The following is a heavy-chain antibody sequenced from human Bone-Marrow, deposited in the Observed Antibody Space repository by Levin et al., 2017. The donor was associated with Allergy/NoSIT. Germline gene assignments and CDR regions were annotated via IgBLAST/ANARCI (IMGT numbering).Heavy chain of an antibody. V-gene: IGHV3-7*01. CDR1: GFTFSSYW. J-gene: IGHJ4*02. Sequence: PGGSLRLSCAASGFTFSSYWMSWVRQAPGKGLEWVANIKQDGSEKYYVDSVKGRFTISRDNAKNSLYLQMNSLRAEDTAVYYCARSAYSSASKAGYWGQGTLVTVSS. CDR2: IKQDGSEK. CDR3: ARSAYSSASKAGY. D-gene: IGHD6-6*01.